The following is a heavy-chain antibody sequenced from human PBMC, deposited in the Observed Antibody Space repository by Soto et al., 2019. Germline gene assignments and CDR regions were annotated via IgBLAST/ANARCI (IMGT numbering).Heavy chain of an antibody. Sequence: GGSLRLSCAASGFTFSSYSMNWVRQAPGKGLEWVSSISNSSSYIYYADSVKGRFTISRDNAKNSLYLQMNSLRAEDTAVYYCARRTAATTKKKEYYFDYWGQGTLVTVSS. J-gene: IGHJ4*02. D-gene: IGHD2-15*01. CDR3: ARRTAATTKKKEYYFDY. V-gene: IGHV3-21*01. CDR2: ISNSSSYI. CDR1: GFTFSSYS.